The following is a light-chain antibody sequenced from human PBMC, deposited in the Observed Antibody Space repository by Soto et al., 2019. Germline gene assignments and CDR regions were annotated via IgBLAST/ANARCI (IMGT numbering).Light chain of an antibody. V-gene: IGLV7-43*01. CDR2: TTN. CDR1: TGAVTSGNY. CDR3: LLYYGGAHLV. Sequence: QAVVTQEPSLTVSPGGTVTLTCASNTGAVTSGNYASWFQQKPGQAPRTLIYTTNNKHSWTPARFSGSLLGDNAALTVSGVQPEDEADYYCLLYYGGAHLVFGGGTKLTVL. J-gene: IGLJ3*02.